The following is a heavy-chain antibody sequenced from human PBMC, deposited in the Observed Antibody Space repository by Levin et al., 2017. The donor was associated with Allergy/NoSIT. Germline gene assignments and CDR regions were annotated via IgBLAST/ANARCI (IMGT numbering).Heavy chain of an antibody. Sequence: GESLKISCAASGFTFSSYAMSWVRQAPGKGLEWVSAISGSGGSTYYADSVKGRFTISRDNSKNTLYLQMNSLRAEDTAVYYCAKVWIAAAGTVDYWGQGTLVTVSS. CDR1: GFTFSSYA. V-gene: IGHV3-23*01. CDR2: ISGSGGST. CDR3: AKVWIAAAGTVDY. D-gene: IGHD6-13*01. J-gene: IGHJ4*02.